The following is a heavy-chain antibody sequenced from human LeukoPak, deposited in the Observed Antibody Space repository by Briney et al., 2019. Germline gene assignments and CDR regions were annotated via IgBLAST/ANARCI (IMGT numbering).Heavy chain of an antibody. D-gene: IGHD5-18*01. J-gene: IGHJ6*02. CDR3: ARRGNSYGLPLDYGMDV. V-gene: IGHV1-2*02. CDR2: INPNSGGT. CDR1: GYTFTGYY. Sequence: VASVKVSCKASGYTFTGYYMHWVRQAPGQGLEWMGWINPNSGGTNYAQKFQGRVTMTRDTSISTAYMELSRLRSDDTAVYYCARRGNSYGLPLDYGMDVWGQGTTVTVSS.